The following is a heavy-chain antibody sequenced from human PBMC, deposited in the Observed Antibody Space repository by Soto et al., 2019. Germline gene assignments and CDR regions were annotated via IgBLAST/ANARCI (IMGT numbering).Heavy chain of an antibody. CDR1: GFTFSNAW. CDR2: IKIKTDGGTT. CDR3: TTAGYCSGGSCYEGPFDY. V-gene: IGHV3-15*01. J-gene: IGHJ4*02. Sequence: EVQLVESGGGLVKPGGSLRLSCAASGFTFSNAWMSWVRQAPGKGLEWVGRIKIKTDGGTTDYAATVKGRFTISRDDSKNTLYLQMNSLKTEDTAVYYCTTAGYCSGGSCYEGPFDYWGQGTLVTVSS. D-gene: IGHD2-15*01.